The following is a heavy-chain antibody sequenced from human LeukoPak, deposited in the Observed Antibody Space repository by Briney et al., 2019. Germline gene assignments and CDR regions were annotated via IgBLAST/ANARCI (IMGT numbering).Heavy chain of an antibody. CDR2: ISSSSSTI. J-gene: IGHJ4*02. D-gene: IGHD6-13*01. V-gene: IGHV3-48*01. CDR1: GFTFSSYS. CDR3: ARDPMDSSSWYPFDY. Sequence: GGSLRLSCAASGFTFSSYSMNWVRQAPGKGLEWVSYISSSSSTIYYADSVKGRFTISRDNAKNSLYLQMNSLRAEDTAVYYCARDPMDSSSWYPFDYWGQGTPVTVSS.